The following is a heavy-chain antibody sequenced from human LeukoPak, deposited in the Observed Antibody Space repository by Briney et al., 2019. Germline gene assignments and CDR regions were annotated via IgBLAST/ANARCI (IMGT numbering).Heavy chain of an antibody. CDR2: INPSGGST. D-gene: IGHD4-23*01. V-gene: IGHV1-46*01. CDR3: ARDQGYGGNTGPFDY. CDR1: GYTFTSYY. J-gene: IGHJ4*02. Sequence: ASVKVSCKASGYTFTSYYMHWVRQAPGQGLEWMGIINPSGGSTGYAQKFQGRVTMTSDTSTSTVYMDLSSLRSEDTVVYYCARDQGYGGNTGPFDYWGQGTLVTVSS.